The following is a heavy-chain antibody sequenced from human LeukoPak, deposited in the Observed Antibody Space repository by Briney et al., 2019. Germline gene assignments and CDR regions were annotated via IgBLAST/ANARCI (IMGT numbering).Heavy chain of an antibody. D-gene: IGHD1-26*01. V-gene: IGHV4-39*02. J-gene: IGHJ4*02. Sequence: SETLSLTCTVSGGSISSSSYYWGWIRQPPGKGLEWIGSIYYSGSTYYNPSLKSRVTISVDTSKNQFSLKLSSVTAADTAVYYCARDHLVGMPYSWGQGTLVTVSS. CDR1: GGSISSSSYY. CDR3: ARDHLVGMPYS. CDR2: IYYSGST.